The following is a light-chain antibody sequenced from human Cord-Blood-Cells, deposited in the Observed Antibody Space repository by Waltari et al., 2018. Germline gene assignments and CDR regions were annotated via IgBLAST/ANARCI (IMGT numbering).Light chain of an antibody. CDR2: EVS. Sequence: QSALTPPRSVSGSPGQSVTISCPGTSSHVGGYNYVSWYQQHPGKAPKLMIYEVSKRPSGVPDRFSGSKYGNTASLTISGLQAEDEADYYCCSYAGSYTWVFGGGTKLTVL. J-gene: IGLJ2*01. CDR3: CSYAGSYTWV. V-gene: IGLV2-11*01. CDR1: SSHVGGYNY.